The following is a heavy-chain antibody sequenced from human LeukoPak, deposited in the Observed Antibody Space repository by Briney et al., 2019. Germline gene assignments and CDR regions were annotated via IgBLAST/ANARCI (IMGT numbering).Heavy chain of an antibody. V-gene: IGHV3-21*01. Sequence: GGSLRLSCAASGFTFSSYSMNWVRQAPGKGLEWVSSISSSSSYIYYADSVKGRFTISRDNTKDSLYLQMNSLRAEDTAVYYCARDGNSMIVVADDAFDIWGQGTMVTVSS. CDR3: ARDGNSMIVVADDAFDI. D-gene: IGHD3-22*01. J-gene: IGHJ3*02. CDR2: ISSSSSYI. CDR1: GFTFSSYS.